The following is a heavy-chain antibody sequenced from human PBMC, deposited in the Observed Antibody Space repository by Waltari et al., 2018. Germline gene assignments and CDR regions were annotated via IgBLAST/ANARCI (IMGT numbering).Heavy chain of an antibody. V-gene: IGHV3-30*04. CDR1: EFTFSTYA. D-gene: IGHD2-21*01. CDR3: ARDYCDRTYCHGMDV. J-gene: IGHJ6*02. Sequence: QVQLVESGGGVVQPGRSLRLSCAASEFTFSTYAMHWVRQAPGKGLEWVAVISYNARNSYYVDSVKGRFTISRDNSKKTLYLQMDSLRAEDTAVYYCARDYCDRTYCHGMDVWGQGTTVTVSS. CDR2: ISYNARNS.